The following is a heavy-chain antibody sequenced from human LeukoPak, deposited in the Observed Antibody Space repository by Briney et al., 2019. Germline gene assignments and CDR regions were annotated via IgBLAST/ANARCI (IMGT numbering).Heavy chain of an antibody. D-gene: IGHD4-23*01. V-gene: IGHV4-39*07. CDR2: ISYSGST. CDR1: GGSISSSSYY. Sequence: SETLSLTCTVSGGSISSSSYYWGWIRQPPGKGLEWVGSISYSGSTYYNPSLKSRVTISVDTSKNQFSLRLSSVTAADTAVYYCARDANYVGWFDPWGQGTLVTVSS. CDR3: ARDANYVGWFDP. J-gene: IGHJ5*02.